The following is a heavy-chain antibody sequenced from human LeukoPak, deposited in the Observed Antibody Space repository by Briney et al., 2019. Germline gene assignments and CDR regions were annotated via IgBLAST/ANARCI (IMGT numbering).Heavy chain of an antibody. Sequence: GGSLRLSCAASGFTFSSYSMNWVRQAPGKGLEWVSSISSSSSYIYYADSVKGRFTISRDNAKNSLYLQMNSLRAEDTAVYYCARDPVAAAAIDYWGQGTLVTVSS. CDR3: ARDPVAAAAIDY. CDR1: GFTFSSYS. V-gene: IGHV3-21*01. CDR2: ISSSSSYI. J-gene: IGHJ4*02. D-gene: IGHD6-13*01.